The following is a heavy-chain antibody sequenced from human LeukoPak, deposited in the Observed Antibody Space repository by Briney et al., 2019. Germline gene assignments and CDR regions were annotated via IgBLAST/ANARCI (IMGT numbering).Heavy chain of an antibody. CDR3: AKGYSHFDY. CDR2: ISVSGVST. J-gene: IGHJ4*02. V-gene: IGHV3-23*01. Sequence: GGSLRLSCAASGFTFSSYAMTWVRQAPGGGLEWGSTISVSGVSTYYADSVKGRFTISRDSSKNTLSLQMNSLRAEDTAVYYCAKGYSHFDYWGQGTLVTVSS. CDR1: GFTFSSYA. D-gene: IGHD5-12*01.